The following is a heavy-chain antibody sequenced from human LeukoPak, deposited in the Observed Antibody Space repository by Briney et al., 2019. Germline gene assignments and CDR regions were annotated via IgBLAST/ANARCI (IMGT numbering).Heavy chain of an antibody. CDR1: GGSISSGSYY. CDR3: TKEVVSYCSSTSCYSDAFDI. Sequence: SETLSLTCTVSGGSISSGSYYWSWIRQPAGKGLEWIGRIYTSGSTNYNPSLKSRVTISVDTSKNQFSLKLTSVTAADTAVYYCTKEVVSYCSSTSCYSDAFDIWGQGTMVTVSS. CDR2: IYTSGST. V-gene: IGHV4-61*02. J-gene: IGHJ3*02. D-gene: IGHD2-2*02.